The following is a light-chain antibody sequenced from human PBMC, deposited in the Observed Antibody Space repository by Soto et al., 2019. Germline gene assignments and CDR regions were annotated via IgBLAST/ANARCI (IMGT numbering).Light chain of an antibody. CDR1: QSVSSSY. Sequence: EIVLTQSPGSLSLSPGESATLSCRASQSVSSSYLVWYQQRPGQPPRLLIYGTSNRAAGVPDRFTGTGSGKHLTPTLTRLASAALSVSDRQPYGSSARTFGGRTQV. CDR2: GTS. J-gene: IGKJ4*01. CDR3: QPYGSSART. V-gene: IGKV3-20*01.